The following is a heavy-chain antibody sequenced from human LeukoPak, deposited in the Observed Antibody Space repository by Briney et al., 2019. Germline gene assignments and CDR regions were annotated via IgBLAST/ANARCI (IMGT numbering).Heavy chain of an antibody. D-gene: IGHD3-10*01. V-gene: IGHV4-39*07. J-gene: IGHJ3*02. Sequence: SETLSLTCTVSGGSISSSSYYWGWIRQPPGKGLEWIGSIYYSGSTYYNPSLKSRVTISVDTSKNQFSLKLSSVTAADTAVYYCARDSITMVRGVKDAFDIWGQGTMVTVSS. CDR3: ARDSITMVRGVKDAFDI. CDR2: IYYSGST. CDR1: GGSISSSSYY.